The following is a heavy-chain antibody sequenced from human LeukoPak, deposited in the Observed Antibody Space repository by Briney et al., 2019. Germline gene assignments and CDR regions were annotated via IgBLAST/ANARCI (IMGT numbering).Heavy chain of an antibody. CDR2: IYYSGST. J-gene: IGHJ6*02. Sequence: PSETLSLTCTVSGGSISSYYWSWIRQPPGKGLEWIGYIYYSGSTNYNPSLKSRVTTSVDTSKNQFSLKLSSVTAVDTAVYYCARVSDYVWGSYRYQDDYGWDVWGQGTTVTVSS. V-gene: IGHV4-59*01. D-gene: IGHD3-16*02. CDR1: GGSISSYY. CDR3: ARVSDYVWGSYRYQDDYGWDV.